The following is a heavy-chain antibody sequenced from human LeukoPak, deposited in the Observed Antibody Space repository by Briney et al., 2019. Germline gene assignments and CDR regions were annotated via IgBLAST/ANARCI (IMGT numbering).Heavy chain of an antibody. D-gene: IGHD2-2*02. J-gene: IGHJ4*02. Sequence: ASVKVSCKVSGYTLTELSTHWVRQAPGKGLEWMGGFDPEDGETIYAQKFQGRVTMTEDTSTDTAYMELSSLRSEDTAVYYCATDIYCSSTSCYKGYWGQGTLVTVSS. V-gene: IGHV1-24*01. CDR2: FDPEDGET. CDR1: GYTLTELS. CDR3: ATDIYCSSTSCYKGY.